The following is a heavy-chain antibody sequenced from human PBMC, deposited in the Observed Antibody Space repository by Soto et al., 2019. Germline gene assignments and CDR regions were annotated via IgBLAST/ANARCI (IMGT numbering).Heavy chain of an antibody. Sequence: EVQLVESGGGLAQPGGSLRLSCAASGFTFSRSWMTWVRQAPGKGLEWVANIKQDGSGTHYGDSVEGRFTLSIDNAKNALYLPRTSLRPEDTAVDYCARDVAPSGEFFCDAFDVWGQGTVVTVSS. D-gene: IGHD2-21*01. CDR2: IKQDGSGT. CDR1: GFTFSRSW. CDR3: ARDVAPSGEFFCDAFDV. J-gene: IGHJ3*01. V-gene: IGHV3-7*05.